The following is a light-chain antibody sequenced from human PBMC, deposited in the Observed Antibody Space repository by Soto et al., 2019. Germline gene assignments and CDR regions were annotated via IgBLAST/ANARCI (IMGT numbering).Light chain of an antibody. V-gene: IGLV1-40*01. J-gene: IGLJ2*01. CDR3: QSYDNSLRVL. Sequence: QSVLTQPPSVPGAPGQSVTIPCTGSRSNIGSGFDVHWYQQVPGTAPKLLIFGNNNRPSGVPDRFSGSKSGSSASLAIAGLQAEDEADYFCQSYDNSLRVLFGGGTKLTVL. CDR2: GNN. CDR1: RSNIGSGFD.